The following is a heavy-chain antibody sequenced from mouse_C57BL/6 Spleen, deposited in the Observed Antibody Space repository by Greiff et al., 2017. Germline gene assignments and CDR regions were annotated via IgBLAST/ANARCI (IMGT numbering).Heavy chain of an antibody. J-gene: IGHJ2*01. Sequence: EVQLVESGGGLVKPGGSLKLSCAASGFTFSSYAMSWVRQTPEKRLEWVATISDGGSYTYYPDNVKGRFTISRDNAKNNLYLQMSHLKSEDTAMYYCGRGVRCYFDYWGQGTTLTVSS. CDR2: ISDGGSYT. CDR3: GRGVRCYFDY. V-gene: IGHV5-4*01. D-gene: IGHD1-1*01. CDR1: GFTFSSYA.